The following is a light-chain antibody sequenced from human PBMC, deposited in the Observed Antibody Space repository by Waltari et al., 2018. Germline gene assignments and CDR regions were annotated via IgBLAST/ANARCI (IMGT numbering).Light chain of an antibody. V-gene: IGKV1-12*01. CDR1: QGIRSW. Sequence: DIQMTQSPPSVSASVGDRVTITCRASQGIRSWLAWYQQKPGKAPKLLIYAASSLQGGVPSRFSGSGSGTEFTLTISSLQAEDVALYYCQHYYGRPPHSFGRGTKLEIK. CDR3: QHYYGRPPHS. J-gene: IGKJ2*03. CDR2: AAS.